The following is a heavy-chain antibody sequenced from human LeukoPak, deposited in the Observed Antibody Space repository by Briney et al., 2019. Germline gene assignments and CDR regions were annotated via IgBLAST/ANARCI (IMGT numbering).Heavy chain of an antibody. V-gene: IGHV4-61*02. J-gene: IGHJ5*02. D-gene: IGHD3-22*01. Sequence: KSSETLSLTCTVSGGSISSGSYYWSWIRQPAGKGLEWIGRIYTSGSTNYNPSLKSRVTISVDTSKNQFSLKLSSVTAADTAVYYCARVGRRSVGYYNWFDPWGQGTLVTVSS. CDR2: IYTSGST. CDR3: ARVGRRSVGYYNWFDP. CDR1: GGSISSGSYY.